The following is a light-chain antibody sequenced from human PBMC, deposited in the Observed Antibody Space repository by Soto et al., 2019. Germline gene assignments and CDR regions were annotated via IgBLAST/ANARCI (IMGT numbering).Light chain of an antibody. V-gene: IGKV1-27*01. J-gene: IGKJ1*01. CDR3: QHYNKAPWT. CDR2: DAS. CDR1: QDVYTL. Sequence: VQMTQSPSSLSASVGDRVTITCRASQDVYTLLAWYRQRPGRAPELLIYDASTLQAGVPSRFSGDGFGTHFILTISRLQPEDVATYYCQHYNKAPWTFGQGTKV.